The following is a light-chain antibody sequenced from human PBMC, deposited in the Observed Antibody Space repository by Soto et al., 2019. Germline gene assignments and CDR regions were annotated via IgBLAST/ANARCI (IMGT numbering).Light chain of an antibody. CDR3: QQYSSSPRDI. CDR2: GTS. Sequence: EIVLTQSPGTLSLSPGERATLSCRASQSVNSDYLAGYQQKPGQAPRLLIYGTSSTATGSPDRFSGSGSGTDFTLTISRLEPEDFAVYYCQQYSSSPRDIFGQGTKVEIK. J-gene: IGKJ1*01. CDR1: QSVNSDY. V-gene: IGKV3-20*01.